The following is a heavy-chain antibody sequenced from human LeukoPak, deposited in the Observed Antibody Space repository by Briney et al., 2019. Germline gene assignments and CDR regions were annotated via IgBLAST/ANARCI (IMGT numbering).Heavy chain of an antibody. CDR3: ARDGRHYGGNPDY. Sequence: SETLSLTCTVSGGSISGYYWSWIRQPPGKGLVWIGWIYYTGSTNYNPSLKSRVTISVDTSKNQLSLKLSSVTAADTAVYYCARDGRHYGGNPDYWGQGTLVTVSS. CDR1: GGSISGYY. CDR2: IYYTGST. D-gene: IGHD4-23*01. J-gene: IGHJ4*02. V-gene: IGHV4-59*01.